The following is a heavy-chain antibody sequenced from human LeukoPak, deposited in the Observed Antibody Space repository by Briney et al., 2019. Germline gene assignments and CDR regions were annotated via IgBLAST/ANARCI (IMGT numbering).Heavy chain of an antibody. CDR2: INHSGST. CDR1: GGSFSGYY. D-gene: IGHD3-10*01. CDR3: ARTLWFFDY. V-gene: IGHV4-34*01. J-gene: IGHJ4*02. Sequence: SETLSLTCAVYGGSFSGYYWSWIRQPPGKGLEWIGEINHSGSTYYNPSLKSRVTISVDTSKNQFSLKLSSVTAADTAVYYCARTLWFFDYWGQGTLVTVSS.